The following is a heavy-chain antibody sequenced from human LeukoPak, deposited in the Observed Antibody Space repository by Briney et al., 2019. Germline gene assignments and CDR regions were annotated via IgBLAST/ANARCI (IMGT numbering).Heavy chain of an antibody. CDR1: GGSVSSGSYY. CDR2: IYYSGST. Sequence: PSETLSLTCTVSGGSVSSGSYYWSWIRQPPGKGLEWIGYIYYSGSTNYNPSLKSRVTISVDTSKNQFSLKLSSVTAADTAVYYCASGTRGYSYGVRADCGMDVWGKGTTVTVSS. V-gene: IGHV4-61*01. CDR3: ASGTRGYSYGVRADCGMDV. J-gene: IGHJ6*04. D-gene: IGHD5-18*01.